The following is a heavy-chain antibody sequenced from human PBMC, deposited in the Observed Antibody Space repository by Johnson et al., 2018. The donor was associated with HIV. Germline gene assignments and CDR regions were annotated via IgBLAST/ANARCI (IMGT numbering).Heavy chain of an antibody. CDR1: GFTFSSYW. CDR3: TVHSGERTDHDAFDI. D-gene: IGHD1-26*01. CDR2: IKQEGSEK. V-gene: IGHV3-7*03. J-gene: IGHJ3*02. Sequence: VESGGGVVPPGRSLRLSCAASGFTFSSYWMSWVRQAPGKGLEWVANIKQEGSEKNYVDSVKGRFIISRDNAKNSLYLQMNSLKTEDTAVYYCTVHSGERTDHDAFDIWGQGTMVTVSS.